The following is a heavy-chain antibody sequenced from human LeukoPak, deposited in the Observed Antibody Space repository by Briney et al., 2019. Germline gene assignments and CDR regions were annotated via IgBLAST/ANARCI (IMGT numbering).Heavy chain of an antibody. J-gene: IGHJ6*02. CDR1: GGTFSSYA. D-gene: IGHD6-19*01. CDR3: AAVFSSGWYYYYGMDV. Sequence: SVKVSCKASGGTFSSYAISWVRQAPGQGLEWMGRIIPILGIANYAQKFQERVTITRDMSTSTAYMELSSLRSEDTAVYYCAAVFSSGWYYYYGMDVWGQGTTVTVSS. V-gene: IGHV1-69*04. CDR2: IIPILGIA.